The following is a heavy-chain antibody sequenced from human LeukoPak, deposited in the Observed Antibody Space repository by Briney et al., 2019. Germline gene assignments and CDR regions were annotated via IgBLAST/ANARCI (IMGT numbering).Heavy chain of an antibody. CDR1: GENFSTYH. J-gene: IGHJ4*02. CDR3: ARVVFGDSSKAFDS. V-gene: IGHV4-34*01. CDR2: INHSGST. Sequence: PSETLSLTCAVYGENFSTYHYSWIRQSPGKGLEWIGEINHSGSTNYNPSLKSRVTISVDTSRSQFSLNLTSLTAADTSVYYCARVVFGDSSKAFDSWGQGTLVTVSP. D-gene: IGHD4-17*01.